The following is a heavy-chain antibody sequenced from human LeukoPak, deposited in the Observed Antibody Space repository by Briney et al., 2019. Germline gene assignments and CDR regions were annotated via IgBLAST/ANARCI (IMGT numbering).Heavy chain of an antibody. D-gene: IGHD3-16*01. CDR1: GFTVSGTH. Sequence: GGSLRLSCAASGFTVSGTHMSWVRQAPGKGLEWVSAIYTGGTTYYSDSVEGRFTISRDKSKNTLYLQMDSLRVEDTAVYYCAGDQATSGGGLDSWGQGTLVTVSS. CDR2: IYTGGTT. J-gene: IGHJ4*02. V-gene: IGHV3-53*01. CDR3: AGDQATSGGGLDS.